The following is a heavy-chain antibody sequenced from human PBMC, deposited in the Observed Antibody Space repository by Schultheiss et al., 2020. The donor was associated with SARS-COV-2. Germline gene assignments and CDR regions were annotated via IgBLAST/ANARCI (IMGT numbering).Heavy chain of an antibody. CDR1: GFTFSSYS. V-gene: IGHV3-64*01. J-gene: IGHJ6*02. D-gene: IGHD3-16*01. Sequence: GESLKISCAASGFTFSSYSMNWVRQAPGKGLEYVSAISSNGGSTYYANSVKGRFTISRDNSKNTLYLQMNSLRAEDTAVYYCARAGGDFWGTYGMDVWGQGTTVTVSS. CDR3: ARAGGDFWGTYGMDV. CDR2: ISSNGGST.